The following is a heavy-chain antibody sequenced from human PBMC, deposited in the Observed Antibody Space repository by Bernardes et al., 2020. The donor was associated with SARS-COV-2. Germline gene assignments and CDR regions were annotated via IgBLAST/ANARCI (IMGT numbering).Heavy chain of an antibody. CDR3: ATSDTGASAGLKS. V-gene: IGHV1-24*01. Sequence: SVKVSCRISGYPLPDLSMHWVRQAHGKGLEWMGGFDADNGETIYAQKFQGRIIMTEDTSTETAYMELRNLRSDDTAVYFCATSDTGASAGLKSWGQGTLVTVSS. J-gene: IGHJ4*02. CDR1: GYPLPDLS. CDR2: FDADNGET. D-gene: IGHD6-13*01.